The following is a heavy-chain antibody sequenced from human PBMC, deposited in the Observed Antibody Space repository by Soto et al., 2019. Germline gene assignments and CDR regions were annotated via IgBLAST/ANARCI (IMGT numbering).Heavy chain of an antibody. Sequence: QVQLVESGGGVVQPGRSLRLSCAASGFTFSSYAMHWVRQAPGKGLEWVAVISYDGSNKYYADSVKGRFTISRDNSKNTVYLQMNSLRAEDTAVYYGAREGGEAGPRGGYYYYGMDVWGQGTTVTVSS. CDR1: GFTFSSYA. D-gene: IGHD3-16*01. J-gene: IGHJ6*02. CDR2: ISYDGSNK. CDR3: AREGGEAGPRGGYYYYGMDV. V-gene: IGHV3-30-3*01.